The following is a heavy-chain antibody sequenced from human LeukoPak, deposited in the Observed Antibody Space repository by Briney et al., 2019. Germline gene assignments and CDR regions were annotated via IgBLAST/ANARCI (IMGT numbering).Heavy chain of an antibody. CDR2: IYPGDSDT. CDR1: GYSFTSYW. Sequence: PGESLKISCKGSGYSFTSYWIGWVRQMPGKGLEWLGIIYPGDSDTRYSPSFQGQVTISADKSISTAYLQWSSLKASDTAMYYCARHVRSCSGGSCYYNWFDPWGQGTLVTVSS. J-gene: IGHJ5*02. CDR3: ARHVRSCSGGSCYYNWFDP. D-gene: IGHD2-15*01. V-gene: IGHV5-51*01.